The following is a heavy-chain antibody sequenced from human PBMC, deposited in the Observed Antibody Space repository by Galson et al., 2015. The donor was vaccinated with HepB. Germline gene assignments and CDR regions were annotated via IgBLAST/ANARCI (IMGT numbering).Heavy chain of an antibody. Sequence: SLRLSCAASGFTFSRCAMTWVRQAPGKGLGWVSVFSGTGGGTGYADAVKGRFTISRDNSKNTLYLQMDSLRAEDTAVYYCAKSRTSSWSHDALDVWGQGTMVTV. V-gene: IGHV3-23*01. J-gene: IGHJ3*01. CDR1: GFTFSRCA. D-gene: IGHD6-13*01. CDR2: FSGTGGGT. CDR3: AKSRTSSWSHDALDV.